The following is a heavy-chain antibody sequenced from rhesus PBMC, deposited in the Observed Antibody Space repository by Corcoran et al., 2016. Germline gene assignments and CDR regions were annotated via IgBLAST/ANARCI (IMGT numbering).Heavy chain of an antibody. CDR1: GGSISSGSYS. D-gene: IGHD5-24*01. CDR3: ASSYSGYSFY. CDR2: ITYRGSS. V-gene: IGHV4-122*02. J-gene: IGHJ4*01. Sequence: QVQLQESGPGLVKPSETLSLTCAVSGGSISSGSYSWSWIRQPPGKGLEWIGYITYRGSSSYNPSLNSRGTISRDKSKNQFSLKLSSVTAADTAVYYCASSYSGYSFYWGQGVLVTVSS.